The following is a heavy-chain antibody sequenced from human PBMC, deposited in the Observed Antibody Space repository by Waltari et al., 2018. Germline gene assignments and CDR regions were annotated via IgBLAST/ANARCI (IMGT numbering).Heavy chain of an antibody. V-gene: IGHV4-34*01. CDR3: TRGGNYDFWSHTPFVDP. Sequence: QVQLQQWGAGLLKPSETLSLTCSVSGASFTSYYWGWVRHVPGKGLEWIGQIRHPGNTNYNPSLQSRVAISIDTSRKQFSLKVFSVTAADTGLYFCTRGGNYDFWSHTPFVDPWGQGTQVNVSS. D-gene: IGHD3-3*01. J-gene: IGHJ5*02. CDR2: IRHPGNT. CDR1: GASFTSYY.